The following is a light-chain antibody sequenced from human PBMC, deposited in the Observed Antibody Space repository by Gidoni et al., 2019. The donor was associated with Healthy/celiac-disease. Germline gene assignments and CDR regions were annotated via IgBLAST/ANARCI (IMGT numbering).Light chain of an antibody. CDR2: SNN. V-gene: IGLV1-44*01. Sequence: QSVLTQPPSASGPPGQRVTISCSGSSSNIGSNTVNWYQQLPGRAPKLLIYSNNQRPSGVPDRFSGSKSGTSASLAISGLQSEDEADYYCAAWDDSLNGLWVFGGGTKLTVL. CDR3: AAWDDSLNGLWV. CDR1: SSNIGSNT. J-gene: IGLJ3*02.